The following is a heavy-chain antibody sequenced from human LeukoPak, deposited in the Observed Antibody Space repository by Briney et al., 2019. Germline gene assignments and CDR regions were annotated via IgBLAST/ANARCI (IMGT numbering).Heavy chain of an antibody. CDR3: ARGSPAYCGGDCFWDAFDI. V-gene: IGHV1-69*02. J-gene: IGHJ3*02. D-gene: IGHD2-21*01. CDR2: IIPILGIA. Sequence: GASVKVSCKASGGTFSSYTISWVLQAPGQGLEWMGRIIPILGIANYAQKFQGRVTITADKSTSTAYMELSSLRSEDTAVYYCARGSPAYCGGDCFWDAFDIWGQGTMVTVSS. CDR1: GGTFSSYT.